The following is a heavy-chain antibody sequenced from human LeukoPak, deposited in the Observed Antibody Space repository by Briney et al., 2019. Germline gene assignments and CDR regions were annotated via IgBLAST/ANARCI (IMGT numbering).Heavy chain of an antibody. CDR1: GGSFSGYY. J-gene: IGHJ3*02. CDR3: ARDGGNYYDSSGYYVNDAFDI. Sequence: SETLSLTCVVYGGSFSGYYWSWIRQPAGKGLEWIGRIYTSGSTNYNPSLKSRVTMSVDTSKNQFSLKLSSVTAADTAVYYCARDGGNYYDSSGYYVNDAFDIWGQGTMVTVSS. D-gene: IGHD3-22*01. V-gene: IGHV4-4*07. CDR2: IYTSGST.